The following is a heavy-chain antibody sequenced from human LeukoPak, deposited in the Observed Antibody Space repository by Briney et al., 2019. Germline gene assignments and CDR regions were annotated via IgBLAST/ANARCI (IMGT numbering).Heavy chain of an antibody. Sequence: PSETLSLTCTVSGASISSRTYYWAWIRQPPGKGLEWIGNIYYSGSTYYNPSLNGRVTISIDTSKNRFSLKLTSVTAADTAVYYCAREGVRYSSSSGHDYWGQGTLVTVSS. D-gene: IGHD6-6*01. CDR1: GASISSRTYY. CDR3: AREGVRYSSSSGHDY. V-gene: IGHV4-39*02. J-gene: IGHJ4*02. CDR2: IYYSGST.